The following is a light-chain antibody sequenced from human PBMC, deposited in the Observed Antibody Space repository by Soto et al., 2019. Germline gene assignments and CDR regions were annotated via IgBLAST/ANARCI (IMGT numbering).Light chain of an antibody. J-gene: IGKJ1*01. CDR3: HQRQRWPRT. V-gene: IGKV3D-20*02. CDR1: QSISGSY. CDR2: GAP. Sequence: PVERVTLSCSASQSISGSYLTWYQQKRGQAPRLLIYGAPNRAAGVPGRFSGSGSGTAFTLTITRLEPEDFAFYYCHQRQRWPRTFGQGTKVDIK.